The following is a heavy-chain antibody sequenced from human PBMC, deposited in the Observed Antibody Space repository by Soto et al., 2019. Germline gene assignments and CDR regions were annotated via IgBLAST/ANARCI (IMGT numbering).Heavy chain of an antibody. CDR3: ARVQGFGRQLNRRLLDY. V-gene: IGHV4-31*03. J-gene: IGHJ4*02. CDR2: IYYSGST. D-gene: IGHD6-6*01. CDR1: GGSISSGGYY. Sequence: QVQLQESGPGLVKPSQTLSLTCTVSGGSISSGGYYWSWIRQHPGKGLEWIGYIYYSGSTYYNPSLKSRVTISVDTSKNQFSLKLSSVTAADTAVYYCARVQGFGRQLNRRLLDYWGQGTLVTVSS.